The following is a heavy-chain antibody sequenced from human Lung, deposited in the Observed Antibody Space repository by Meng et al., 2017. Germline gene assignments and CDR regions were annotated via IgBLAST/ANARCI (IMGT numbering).Heavy chain of an antibody. V-gene: IGHV3-74*01. CDR3: TNDRLNH. D-gene: IGHD1-1*01. J-gene: IGHJ1*01. CDR2: ISRDGTKP. Sequence: GLLVESGGGLVPHVGYLSLPCAASGFTFTDHWMHWVRQGPGKGLVWVSRISRDGTKPTYAYSVKVRFTISRDNAKNTLYLQMNNLRAEDTAFYYCTNDRLNHWGQGALVTVSS. CDR1: GFTFTDHW.